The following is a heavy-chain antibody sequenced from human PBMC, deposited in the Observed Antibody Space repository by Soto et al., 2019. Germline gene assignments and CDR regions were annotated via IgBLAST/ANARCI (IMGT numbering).Heavy chain of an antibody. CDR2: IRSKAYGGTT. V-gene: IGHV3-49*03. CDR3: TRDKGYSYVVAFDI. Sequence: GGSLRLSCTASGFTFGDYAMSWFRQAPGKGLEWVGFIRSKAYGGTTEYAASVKGRFTISRDDSKSIAYLQMNSLKTEDTAVYYCTRDKGYSYVVAFDIWGQGTMVTVSS. CDR1: GFTFGDYA. D-gene: IGHD5-18*01. J-gene: IGHJ3*02.